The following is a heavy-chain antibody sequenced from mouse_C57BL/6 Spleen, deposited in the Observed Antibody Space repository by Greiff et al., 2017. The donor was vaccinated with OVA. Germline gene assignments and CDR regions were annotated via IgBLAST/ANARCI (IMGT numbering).Heavy chain of an antibody. Sequence: QVQLKQPGAELVKPGASVKLSCKASGYTFTSYWMHWVKQRPGRGLEWIGRIDPDSGGTKYNEKFKSKATLSVDKPSSTAYMQLSSLTSEDSAVYYCAREVVNYAIDYWGQGTSVTVSS. V-gene: IGHV1-72*01. CDR2: IDPDSGGT. CDR3: AREVVNYAIDY. CDR1: GYTFTSYW. D-gene: IGHD1-1*01. J-gene: IGHJ4*01.